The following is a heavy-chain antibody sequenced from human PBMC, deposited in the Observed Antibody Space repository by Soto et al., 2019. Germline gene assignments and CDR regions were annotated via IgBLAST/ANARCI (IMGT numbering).Heavy chain of an antibody. Sequence: PGGSLRLSCAASGFSFSGYWMSWVRRAPGKGPEWLANIKEDGTEQHYVDSVKGRFTISRDNSENSLFLQMNNLRAEDSAIYYCAITTSTVSYWFDPWGAGTQVTVSS. CDR3: AITTSTVSYWFDP. J-gene: IGHJ5*02. CDR1: GFSFSGYW. D-gene: IGHD4-4*01. CDR2: IKEDGTEQ. V-gene: IGHV3-7*03.